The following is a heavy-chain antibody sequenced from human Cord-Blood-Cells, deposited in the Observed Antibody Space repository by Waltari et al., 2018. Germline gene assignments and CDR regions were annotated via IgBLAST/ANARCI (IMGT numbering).Heavy chain of an antibody. V-gene: IGHV3-7*01. CDR3: ARDVEVRGAYFDY. CDR1: GFTFSSYW. Sequence: EVQLVESGGGLVQPGGSLRLSCAASGFTFSSYWMSWVRQAPGKGLEWVANIKQDGSEKYYVDSVKGRLTISRDNAKNSLYLQMNSLRAEDTAVYYCARDVEVRGAYFDYWGQGTLVTVSS. D-gene: IGHD3-10*01. J-gene: IGHJ4*02. CDR2: IKQDGSEK.